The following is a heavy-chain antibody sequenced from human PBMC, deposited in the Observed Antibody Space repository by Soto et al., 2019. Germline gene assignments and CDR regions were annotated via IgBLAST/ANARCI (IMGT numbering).Heavy chain of an antibody. J-gene: IGHJ4*03. CDR1: GYTFTSYA. V-gene: IGHV1-3*01. CDR2: INAGNGNT. D-gene: IGHD3-9*01. CDR3: ACCARDILSGYQQAFDN. Sequence: ASVKVSCKASGYTFTSYAMHWVRQAPGQRLEWMGWINAGNGNTKYSQKFQGRVTITRDTSASTAYMELSSLRSEDTAVYYCACCARDILSGYQQAFDNWGQGTMVTVSS.